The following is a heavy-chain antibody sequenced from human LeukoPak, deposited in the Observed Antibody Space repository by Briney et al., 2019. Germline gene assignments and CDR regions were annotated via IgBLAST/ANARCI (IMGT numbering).Heavy chain of an antibody. D-gene: IGHD7-27*01. J-gene: IGHJ6*02. CDR3: ARWGRSQAYYYYYYGMDV. CDR2: INHSGST. V-gene: IGHV4-34*01. Sequence: SETLSLTCAVYGGSFSGYYWSWIRQPPGKGLEWIGEINHSGSTNYNPSLKSRVTISVDTSKNQFSLKLSSVTAADTAVYYCARWGRSQAYYYYYYGMDVWGQGTTVTVSS. CDR1: GGSFSGYY.